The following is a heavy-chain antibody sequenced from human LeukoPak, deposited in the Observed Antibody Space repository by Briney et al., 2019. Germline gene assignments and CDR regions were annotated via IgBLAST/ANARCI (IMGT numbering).Heavy chain of an antibody. CDR2: FHHSGST. J-gene: IGHJ4*02. Sequence: SETLSLTCSVSGYSVSSGSSGAWIRQPPGRGLGWIGNFHHSGSTYYNPSLKSRVTISVDTSKNQFSLKLSSVTAADTAVYYCARRRSAAFDYWGQGTLVTVSS. CDR1: GYSVSSGSS. CDR3: ARRRSAAFDY. V-gene: IGHV4-38-2*02.